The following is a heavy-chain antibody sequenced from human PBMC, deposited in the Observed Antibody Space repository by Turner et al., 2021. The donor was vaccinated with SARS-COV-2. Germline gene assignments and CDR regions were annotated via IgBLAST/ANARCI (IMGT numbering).Heavy chain of an antibody. CDR2: IYYSGRT. V-gene: IGHV4-39*01. CDR1: GCSISSSSYY. J-gene: IGHJ6*02. CDR3: AGEVVVPTTILGAVYGMDV. D-gene: IGHD2-2*02. Sequence: QLQLQESGPGLVKPSETLSLTCTVSGCSISSSSYYWGWIRQPPGKGLEWLGSIYYSGRTYYNPSLKSRVTISVDTSKNQFSLKLSSGSAADTAVYYCAGEVVVPTTILGAVYGMDVWGQGTTVTVSS.